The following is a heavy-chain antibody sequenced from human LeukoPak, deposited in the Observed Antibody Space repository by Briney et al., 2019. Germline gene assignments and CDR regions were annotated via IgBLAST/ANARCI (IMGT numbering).Heavy chain of an antibody. D-gene: IGHD2-15*01. J-gene: IGHJ3*02. V-gene: IGHV4-59*08. Sequence: SETLSFTCTVSGGPIRDYYWSWIRQPPGKGLEWIGYVYYTGSTNYNPSLKSRLTISVDMSKNQFSLKLSSVTAADTAVYYCARHIVVVLAAQDAFDIWGQGTMVTVSS. CDR2: VYYTGST. CDR3: ARHIVVVLAAQDAFDI. CDR1: GGPIRDYY.